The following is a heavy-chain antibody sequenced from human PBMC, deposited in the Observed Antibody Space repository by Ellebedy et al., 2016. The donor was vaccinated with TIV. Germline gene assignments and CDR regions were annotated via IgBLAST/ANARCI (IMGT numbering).Heavy chain of an antibody. J-gene: IGHJ5*02. CDR1: GGSISSSSYY. CDR3: ARRRYSSGWYNWFDP. V-gene: IGHV4-39*01. D-gene: IGHD6-19*01. Sequence: MPSETLSLTCTVSGGSISSSSYYWGWIRQPPGKGLEWIGSIYYSVSTYYNPSLKSRVTISVDTSKNQFSLKLSSVTAADTAVYYCARRRYSSGWYNWFDPWGQGTLVTVSS. CDR2: IYYSVST.